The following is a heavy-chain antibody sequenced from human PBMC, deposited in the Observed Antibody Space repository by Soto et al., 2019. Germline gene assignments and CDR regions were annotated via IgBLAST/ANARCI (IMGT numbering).Heavy chain of an antibody. V-gene: IGHV1-24*01. CDR2: FDPEDGET. CDR1: GYTLTELS. J-gene: IGHJ4*02. D-gene: IGHD3-22*01. Sequence: ASVKVSCKVSGYTLTELSMHWVRQAPGKGLEWMGGFDPEDGETIYAQKFQGRVTMTEDTSTDTAYMELSSLRSEDTAVYYCATSVGHYYDSSGYTSHFDYWGQGTLVTVSS. CDR3: ATSVGHYYDSSGYTSHFDY.